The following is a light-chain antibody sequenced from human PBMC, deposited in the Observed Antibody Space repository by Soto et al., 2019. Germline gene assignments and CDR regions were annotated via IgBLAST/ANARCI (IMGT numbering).Light chain of an antibody. Sequence: EIVMTQSPATLSVSPGERATLSCRASQSVSSNLAWYQQKPGQAPRLLIYGASTRATGIPARFSGSGSGTEFPLTINSLQFEDFAVYYCQQYNKWASGYPFGQGTKLEIK. CDR2: GAS. J-gene: IGKJ2*01. CDR1: QSVSSN. V-gene: IGKV3-15*01. CDR3: QQYNKWASGYP.